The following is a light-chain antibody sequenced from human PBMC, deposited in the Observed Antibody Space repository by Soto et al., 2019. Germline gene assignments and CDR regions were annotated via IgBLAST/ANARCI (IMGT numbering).Light chain of an antibody. CDR3: AAWDDSLSAL. CDR2: GND. V-gene: IGLV1-47*01. CDR1: SSNIGSHY. J-gene: IGLJ2*01. Sequence: QSVLTQPPSASGTPGQRVTISCSGSSSNIGSHYVYWYQHLPGTAPRLLIYGNDQRPSGVPARFSGSKSGTSASLAISGLRSEDEADYYCAAWDDSLSALFGGGTKVTVL.